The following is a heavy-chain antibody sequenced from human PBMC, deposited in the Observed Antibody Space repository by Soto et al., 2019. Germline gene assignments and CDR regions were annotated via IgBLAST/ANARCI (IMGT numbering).Heavy chain of an antibody. Sequence: EVQLVESGGGLVQPGGSLRLSCAASGFTFSSYWMSWVRQAPGKGLEWVANIKQDGSEKYYVDSVKGRFTISRDNAKNSLYLQMNSLRAEDTAVYYCARDGHQYSSSWGYYYYYMDVWGQGTTVTVSS. CDR3: ARDGHQYSSSWGYYYYYMDV. CDR2: IKQDGSEK. CDR1: GFTFSSYW. J-gene: IGHJ6*03. D-gene: IGHD6-6*01. V-gene: IGHV3-7*01.